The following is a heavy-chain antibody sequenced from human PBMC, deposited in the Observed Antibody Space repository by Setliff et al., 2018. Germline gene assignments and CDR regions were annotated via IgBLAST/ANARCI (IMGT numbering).Heavy chain of an antibody. CDR2: ISRGGNTI. CDR1: GFTFSDYY. CDR3: AREVVGAPSTFDI. D-gene: IGHD1-26*01. J-gene: IGHJ3*02. Sequence: GSLRLSCAASGFTFSDYYMTWIRQAPGKGLEWVSYISRGGNTIYYADSVKGRFTISRDNARDSLFPQMSSLRAEDTAVYYCAREVVGAPSTFDIWGQGTMVTVSS. V-gene: IGHV3-11*04.